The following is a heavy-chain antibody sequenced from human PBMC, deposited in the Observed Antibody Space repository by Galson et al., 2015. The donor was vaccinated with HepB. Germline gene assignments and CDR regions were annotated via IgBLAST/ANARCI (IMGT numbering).Heavy chain of an antibody. V-gene: IGHV3-30*18. Sequence: SLRLSCAASGFTFSSYGMHWVRQAPGKGLEWVAVISYGGSNKYYADSVKGRFTISRDNSKNTLYPQMNSLRAEDTAVYYCAKDVGVAGTPDYWGQGTLVTVSS. J-gene: IGHJ4*02. CDR2: ISYGGSNK. CDR1: GFTFSSYG. D-gene: IGHD6-19*01. CDR3: AKDVGVAGTPDY.